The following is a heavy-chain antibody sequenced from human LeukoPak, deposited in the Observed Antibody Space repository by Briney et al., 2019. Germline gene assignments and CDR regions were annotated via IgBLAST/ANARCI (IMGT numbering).Heavy chain of an antibody. CDR2: INSDGSST. CDR3: AKGGATVIDY. V-gene: IGHV3-74*01. Sequence: GGSLRLSCAASGFTFSNYWMHWVRQAPGKCLVWVSRINSDGSSTTSADSVKGRFTISRDNAKNPLYLQMNSLRAEDTAVYYCAKGGATVIDYWGQGTLVTVSS. D-gene: IGHD4-17*01. J-gene: IGHJ4*02. CDR1: GFTFSNYW.